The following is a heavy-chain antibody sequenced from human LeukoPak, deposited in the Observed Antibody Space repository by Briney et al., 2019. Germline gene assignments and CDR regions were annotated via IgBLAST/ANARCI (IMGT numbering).Heavy chain of an antibody. D-gene: IGHD3-22*01. CDR1: GFTASSNY. CDR2: IYSGEST. J-gene: IGHJ4*02. Sequence: GGSLRLSCAAAGFTASSNYMSWVRQAPGKGLEWVSIIYSGESTYYPDSVKGRFTISRDNSKNTLYLQMNSLKAEDTAVYYCVRELQSRGYYYPAYWGQGTLVTVSS. V-gene: IGHV3-66*01. CDR3: VRELQSRGYYYPAY.